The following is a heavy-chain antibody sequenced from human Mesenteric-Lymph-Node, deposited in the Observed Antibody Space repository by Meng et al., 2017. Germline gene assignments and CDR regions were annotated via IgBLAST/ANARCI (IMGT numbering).Heavy chain of an antibody. D-gene: IGHD6-19*01. CDR1: GFTFSSYA. CDR3: ARGPPGYSSGWYYATYYYYGMDV. V-gene: IGHV3-23*01. CDR2: ISGSVGST. J-gene: IGHJ6*02. Sequence: GESLKISCAASGFTFSSYAMCWVRQAPGKGLEWVSVISGSVGSTYYADSVKGRFTISRDNSKNTLYLQMNSLRAEDTAVYYCARGPPGYSSGWYYATYYYYGMDVWGQGTTVTVSS.